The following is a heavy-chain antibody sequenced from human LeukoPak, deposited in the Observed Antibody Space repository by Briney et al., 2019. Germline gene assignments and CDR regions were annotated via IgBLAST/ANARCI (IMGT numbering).Heavy chain of an antibody. CDR2: IDPDTGDT. Sequence: ASVKVSCKPSGYTFIDHYLHWVRQAPGQGLESLGWIDPDTGDTNYPQKFQGRVTMSRDTSISTAYMELSRLRSDDTAVYYCARGYDYVWGSYLLGYWGQGTLVTVSS. CDR3: ARGYDYVWGSYLLGY. D-gene: IGHD3-16*01. V-gene: IGHV1-2*02. CDR1: GYTFIDHY. J-gene: IGHJ4*02.